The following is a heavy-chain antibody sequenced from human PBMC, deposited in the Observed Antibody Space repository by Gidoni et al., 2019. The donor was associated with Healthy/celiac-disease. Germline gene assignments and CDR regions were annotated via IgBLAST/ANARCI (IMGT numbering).Heavy chain of an antibody. D-gene: IGHD2-2*01. CDR1: GGSFSGYY. CDR2: INHSGST. V-gene: IGHV4-34*01. J-gene: IGHJ4*02. CDR3: ARGILGYCSSTSCQKGGYFDY. Sequence: QVQLQQWGAGLLKPSETLSLTGAVYGGSFSGYYWSWIRQPPGKGLEWIGEINHSGSTNYNPSLKSQVTISVDTSKIQFSLKLSSVTAADTAVYYCARGILGYCSSTSCQKGGYFDYWGQGTLVTVSS.